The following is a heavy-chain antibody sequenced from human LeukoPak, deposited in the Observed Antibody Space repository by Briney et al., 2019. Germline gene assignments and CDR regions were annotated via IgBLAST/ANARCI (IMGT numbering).Heavy chain of an antibody. CDR1: GGSLSTTNNY. Sequence: PSETLSLTCSVSGGSLSTTNNYWNWIRQPPGKGLEWIGYISYSGSTNYNPSLKSRVTISVDTSKNQFSLKLSSVTAADTAVYYCARGVGYDFWSGYSHYYYYGMDVWGQGTTVTVSS. CDR3: ARGVGYDFWSGYSHYYYYGMDV. V-gene: IGHV4-61*01. D-gene: IGHD3-3*01. CDR2: ISYSGST. J-gene: IGHJ6*02.